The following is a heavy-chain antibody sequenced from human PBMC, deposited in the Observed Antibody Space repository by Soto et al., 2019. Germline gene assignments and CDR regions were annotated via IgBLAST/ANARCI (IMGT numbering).Heavy chain of an antibody. CDR2: IIPIFGTA. CDR3: AMAKTTLYNWFDP. J-gene: IGHJ5*02. V-gene: IGHV1-69*13. D-gene: IGHD1-7*01. Sequence: ASVKVSCKASGGTFSSYAISWVRQAPGQGLEWMGGIIPIFGTANYAQKFQGRVTITADESTSTAYMELSSLRSEDTAVYYCAMAKTTLYNWFDPWGQGTLVTVSS. CDR1: GGTFSSYA.